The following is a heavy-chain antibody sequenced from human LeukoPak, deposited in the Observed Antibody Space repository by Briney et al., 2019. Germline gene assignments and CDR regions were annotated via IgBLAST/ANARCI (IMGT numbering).Heavy chain of an antibody. CDR1: GGSISNYY. V-gene: IGHV4-59*08. Sequence: SETLSLTCTVSGGSISNYYWSWIRQPPGKGLEWIGYIYYSGSTHYNPSLESRVTISIDTSKNQFSLKLKSVTAADTAVYYCARHTPVLTGYPFDFWGQGTLVTVSS. J-gene: IGHJ4*02. CDR2: IYYSGST. CDR3: ARHTPVLTGYPFDF. D-gene: IGHD3-9*01.